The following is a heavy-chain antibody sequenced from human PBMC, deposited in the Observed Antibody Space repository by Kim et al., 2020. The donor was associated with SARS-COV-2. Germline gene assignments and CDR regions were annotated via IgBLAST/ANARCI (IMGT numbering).Heavy chain of an antibody. CDR1: GFTFSSYE. D-gene: IGHD3-22*01. Sequence: GGSLRLSCAASGFTFSSYEMNWVRQAPGKGLEWVSYISSSGSTIYYADSVKGRFTISRDNAKNSLYLQMNSLRAEDTAVYYCARGASRITMIVVVITPPYGMDVWGQGTTVTVSS. CDR3: ARGASRITMIVVVITPPYGMDV. CDR2: ISSSGSTI. V-gene: IGHV3-48*03. J-gene: IGHJ6*02.